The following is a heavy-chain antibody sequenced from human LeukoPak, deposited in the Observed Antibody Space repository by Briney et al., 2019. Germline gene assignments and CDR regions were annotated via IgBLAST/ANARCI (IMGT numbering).Heavy chain of an antibody. CDR2: INHSGST. V-gene: IGHV4-34*01. CDR3: AREGLAAVVNGFGY. CDR1: GGSFSGYY. J-gene: IGHJ4*02. D-gene: IGHD6-25*01. Sequence: SETLSLTCAVYGGSFSGYYWSWIRQPPGKRLEWIGEINHSGSTNYNPSLKSRVTISVDTSKNQFSLKLRSVTAADTAVYYCAREGLAAVVNGFGYWGQGTLVPVPS.